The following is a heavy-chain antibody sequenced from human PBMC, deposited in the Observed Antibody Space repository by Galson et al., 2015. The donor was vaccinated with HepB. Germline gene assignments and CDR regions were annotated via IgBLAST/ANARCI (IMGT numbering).Heavy chain of an antibody. D-gene: IGHD6-13*01. CDR1: GFTFSSYA. J-gene: IGHJ1*01. CDR3: AKVATLLLGIAAAGTGYFQH. V-gene: IGHV3-23*01. CDR2: ISGSGGST. Sequence: SLRLSCAASGFTFSSYAMSWVRQAPGKGLEWVSAISGSGGSTYYADSVKGRFTISRDNSKNTLYLQMNSLRAEDTAVYYCAKVATLLLGIAAAGTGYFQHWGQGTLVTVSS.